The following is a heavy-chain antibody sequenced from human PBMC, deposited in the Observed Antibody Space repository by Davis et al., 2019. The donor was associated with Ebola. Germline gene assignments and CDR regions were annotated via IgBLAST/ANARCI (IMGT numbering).Heavy chain of an antibody. CDR3: VRFGRGAY. D-gene: IGHD3-16*01. V-gene: IGHV4-38-2*01. CDR2: IHHSGGA. J-gene: IGHJ4*02. Sequence: PSETLSLTCAVSGSSISSGYFWGWIRQSPGKGLEWVGSIHHSGGAYYNPSLRSRVTISIDTSKNHFFLNLSSVTAADTAVYYCVRFGRGAYWGQGTLVTVSS. CDR1: GSSISSGYF.